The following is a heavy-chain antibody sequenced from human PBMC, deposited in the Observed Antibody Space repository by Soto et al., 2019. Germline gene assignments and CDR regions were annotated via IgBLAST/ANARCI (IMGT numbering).Heavy chain of an antibody. V-gene: IGHV4-38-2*02. CDR3: ARVSYFDGGGFYYYFDY. CDR1: GHSISSGYF. D-gene: IGHD3-22*01. CDR2: MYHSGNT. Sequence: SETLSLTCTVSGHSISSGYFWGWIRQPPGKGLQWIGNMYHSGNTNYNPSLKSRVTISIDTSKNQFSLKLSSVTAADEAVYYCARVSYFDGGGFYYYFDYWGQGTLVTVSS. J-gene: IGHJ4*02.